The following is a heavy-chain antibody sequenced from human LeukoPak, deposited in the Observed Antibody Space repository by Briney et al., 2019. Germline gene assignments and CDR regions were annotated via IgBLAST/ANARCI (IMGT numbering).Heavy chain of an antibody. CDR1: GYTFTAYY. D-gene: IGHD1-26*01. CDR2: INPNTGGT. V-gene: IGHV1-2*02. CDR3: VREAEVGGTP. Sequence: ASVKVSCKASGYTFTAYYLHWVRQAPGQGFEWMGWINPNTGGTNYTQKFQGRVTMTRDTSISTSYMELSRLRSDDTAVYYCVREAEVGGTPWGQGTLVTVSS. J-gene: IGHJ5*02.